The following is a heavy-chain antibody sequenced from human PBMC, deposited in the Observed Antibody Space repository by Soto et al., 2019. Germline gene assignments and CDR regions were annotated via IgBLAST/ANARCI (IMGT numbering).Heavy chain of an antibody. CDR2: IWYDGSNK. Sequence: PGGSLRLSCAASGFTFSSYGMHWVRQAPGKGLEWVAVIWYDGSNKYYADSVKGRFTISRDNSKNTLYLQMNSLRAEDTAVYYCARGLNDYGDYDPRAEYFQHWGQGTLVTVSS. J-gene: IGHJ1*01. CDR3: ARGLNDYGDYDPRAEYFQH. V-gene: IGHV3-33*01. D-gene: IGHD4-17*01. CDR1: GFTFSSYG.